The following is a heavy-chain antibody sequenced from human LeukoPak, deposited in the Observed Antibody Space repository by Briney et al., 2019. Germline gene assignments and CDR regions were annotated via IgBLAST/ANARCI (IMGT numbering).Heavy chain of an antibody. J-gene: IGHJ4*02. CDR2: MNHEGSET. Sequence: PGGSLRLFCAASGFDFSGYWMTWVRQAPGKGLEWVATMNHEGSETYYMHSVKGRFTISRDNAENSLYLLMNGLRPEDMAVYYCVRGGRATFDAWGQGTLVTVSS. CDR3: VRGGRATFDA. CDR1: GFDFSGYW. V-gene: IGHV3-7*01. D-gene: IGHD5-12*01.